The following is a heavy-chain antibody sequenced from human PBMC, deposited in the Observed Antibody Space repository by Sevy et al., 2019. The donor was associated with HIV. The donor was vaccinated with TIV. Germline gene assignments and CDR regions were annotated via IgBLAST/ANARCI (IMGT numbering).Heavy chain of an antibody. CDR3: DTDSKKRGLSALLDF. V-gene: IGHV3-15*01. Sequence: GGSLRLSCAASGFTFSNAWMSWVRQAPGKGLEWVGRIKSKTDGGTTDYAAPVIGRFTISRDDSKNTLILQMNSLKTAVKDSYCCDTDSKKRGLSALLDFWGQGTLVTVSS. D-gene: IGHD3-10*01. CDR2: IKSKTDGGTT. J-gene: IGHJ4*02. CDR1: GFTFSNAW.